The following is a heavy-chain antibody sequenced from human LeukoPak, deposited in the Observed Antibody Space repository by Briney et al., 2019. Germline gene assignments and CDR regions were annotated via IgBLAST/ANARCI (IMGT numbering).Heavy chain of an antibody. CDR2: ISSSGSTI. D-gene: IGHD3-3*01. CDR1: GFTFSDYY. V-gene: IGHV3-11*01. Sequence: PGGSLRLSCAASGFTFSDYYMTWIRQAPGKGLEWVSYISSSGSTIYYADSVKGRFTISRDNAKNSLYLQMNSLRVEDTAVYYCAREKEGSGRYYYYYYGMDVWGQGTTVTVSS. J-gene: IGHJ6*02. CDR3: AREKEGSGRYYYYYYGMDV.